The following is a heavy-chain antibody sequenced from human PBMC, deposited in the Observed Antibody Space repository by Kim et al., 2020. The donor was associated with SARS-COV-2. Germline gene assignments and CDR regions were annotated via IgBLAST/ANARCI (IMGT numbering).Heavy chain of an antibody. J-gene: IGHJ3*02. CDR1: GFTFSSYG. D-gene: IGHD1-26*01. V-gene: IGHV3-33*01. CDR2: IWYDGSNK. Sequence: GGSLRLSCAASGFTFSSYGMHWVRQAPGKGLEWVAVIWYDGSNKYYADSVKGRFTISRDNSKNTLYLQMNSLRAEDTAVYYCARPLGLYSGRRAFDIWGQGTMVTVSS. CDR3: ARPLGLYSGRRAFDI.